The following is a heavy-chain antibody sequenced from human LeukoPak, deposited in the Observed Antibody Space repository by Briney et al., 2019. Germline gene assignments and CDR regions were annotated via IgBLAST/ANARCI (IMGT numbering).Heavy chain of an antibody. CDR2: IYYSGST. J-gene: IGHJ5*02. CDR3: ARVNIVAGWFDP. Sequence: SETLSLTCTVSGGSISSSSYYWDWIRQPPGKGLEWIGSIYYSGSTYYNPSLKSRVTISVDTSRDQFSLKLSSVTAADTAVYYCARVNIVAGWFDPWGQGTPVTVSS. D-gene: IGHD6-13*01. V-gene: IGHV4-39*07. CDR1: GGSISSSSYY.